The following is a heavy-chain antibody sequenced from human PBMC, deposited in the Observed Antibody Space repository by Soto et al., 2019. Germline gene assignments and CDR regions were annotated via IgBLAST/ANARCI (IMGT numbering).Heavy chain of an antibody. V-gene: IGHV1-8*01. CDR2: MNPNSGNT. D-gene: IGHD4-17*01. CDR1: GYNFTSYD. Sequence: QVQLVQSGAEVKKPGASVKVSCKATGYNFTSYDINWVRQATGQGLEYLGWMNPNSGNTAYVQKFQGRVTMTWDTSITTAYMELSSLRSEDTAVYFCARGIKYGAYSRWFDPWGQGTLVTVSS. CDR3: ARGIKYGAYSRWFDP. J-gene: IGHJ5*02.